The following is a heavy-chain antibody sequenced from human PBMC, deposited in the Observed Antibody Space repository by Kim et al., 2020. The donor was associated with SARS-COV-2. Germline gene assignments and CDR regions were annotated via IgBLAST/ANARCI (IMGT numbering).Heavy chain of an antibody. CDR1: GGTFSSYA. CDR2: IIPIFGTA. J-gene: IGHJ3*02. CDR3: ARKLAKTYCGGDCYPAFEI. V-gene: IGHV1-69*13. D-gene: IGHD2-21*02. Sequence: SVKVSCKASGGTFSSYAISWVRQAPGQGLEWMGGIIPIFGTANYAQKFQGRVTITADESTRTAYMELSSLRSEDTAVYYCARKLAKTYCGGDCYPAFEIWGQGTMVTVSS.